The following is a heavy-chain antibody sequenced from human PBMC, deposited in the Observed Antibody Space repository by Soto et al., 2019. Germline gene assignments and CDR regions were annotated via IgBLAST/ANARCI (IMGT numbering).Heavy chain of an antibody. CDR3: ARAAIKGHQVEGQPPSSQTLDY. CDR2: INRSGRP. CDR1: GESFIGYY. Sequence: PSETLSLTCAVYGESFIGYYWTWIRQPPGEGLERISEINRSGRPKYNSSRKSRINQYEDTTNNQLSINMTTETAADTAVYYCARAAIKGHQVEGQPPSSQTLDYWGQG. V-gene: IGHV4-34*01. D-gene: IGHD2-2*01. J-gene: IGHJ4*02.